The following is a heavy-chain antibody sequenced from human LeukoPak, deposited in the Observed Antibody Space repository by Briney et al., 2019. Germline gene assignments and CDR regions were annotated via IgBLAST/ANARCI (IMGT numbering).Heavy chain of an antibody. CDR3: ARGSPNTRGFDP. D-gene: IGHD1/OR15-1a*01. J-gene: IGHJ5*02. CDR2: INPNSGGT. V-gene: IGHV1-2*02. Sequence: ASVKVSCKASGYTFIGYYMHWVRQAPGQGLEWMGWINPNSGGTNYAQKLQGRVTMTRDTSISTAYMELSRLRSDDTAVYYCARGSPNTRGFDPWGQGTLVTVSS. CDR1: GYTFIGYY.